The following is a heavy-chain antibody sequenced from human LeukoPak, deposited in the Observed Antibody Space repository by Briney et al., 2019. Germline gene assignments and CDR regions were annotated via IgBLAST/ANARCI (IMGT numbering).Heavy chain of an antibody. J-gene: IGHJ3*02. Sequence: GGSLRLSCAASGFTFDDYTMHWVRQAPGKGLEWVSLISWDGGSTYYADSVKGRFTISRDNSKNSLYLQMNSLRTEDTALYYCAKDMEGFRYSSSSESAFDIWGQGTMVTVSS. V-gene: IGHV3-43*01. CDR1: GFTFDDYT. CDR3: AKDMEGFRYSSSSESAFDI. D-gene: IGHD6-6*01. CDR2: ISWDGGST.